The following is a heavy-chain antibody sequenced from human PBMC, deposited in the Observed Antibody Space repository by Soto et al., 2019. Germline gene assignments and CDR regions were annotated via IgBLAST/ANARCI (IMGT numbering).Heavy chain of an antibody. CDR3: ARDGPPMDY. D-gene: IGHD2-2*01. CDR1: GYTFNTYA. V-gene: IGHV1-18*01. J-gene: IGHJ4*02. Sequence: GASVKVSCKASGYTFNTYAISWVRQAPGQGLEWMGWINANNGNTKYAQKLQGRVTMTTDTSTSTAYMELRSLRSDDTAVYYCARDGPPMDYWGQGTLVTVSS. CDR2: INANNGNT.